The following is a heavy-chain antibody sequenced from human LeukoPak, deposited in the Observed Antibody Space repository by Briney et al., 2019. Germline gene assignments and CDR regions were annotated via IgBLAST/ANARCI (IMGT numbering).Heavy chain of an antibody. Sequence: GGSLRLSCAASGFTFSSYAMSWVRQVPGKGLEWVSGISASGGSTNYADSVRGRFTIFRDNSKNTLYVQMNSLRAEDTAVYYCAKTRPLDSSSWSHGDYWGQGTLVTVSS. V-gene: IGHV3-23*01. D-gene: IGHD6-13*01. CDR1: GFTFSSYA. CDR3: AKTRPLDSSSWSHGDY. J-gene: IGHJ4*02. CDR2: ISASGGST.